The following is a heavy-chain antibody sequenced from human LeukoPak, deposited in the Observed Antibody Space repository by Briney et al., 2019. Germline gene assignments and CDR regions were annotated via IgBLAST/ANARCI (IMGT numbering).Heavy chain of an antibody. V-gene: IGHV1-46*01. Sequence: ASVKVSCKASGYTFTSYYMHWVRQAPGHGLEWMGIINPSGGSTSYAQKFQGRVTMTRDISTSTVYMELSSLRSEDTAVYYCARYDYESYYFDYWGQGTLVTVSS. J-gene: IGHJ4*02. CDR3: ARYDYESYYFDY. D-gene: IGHD4-17*01. CDR2: INPSGGST. CDR1: GYTFTSYY.